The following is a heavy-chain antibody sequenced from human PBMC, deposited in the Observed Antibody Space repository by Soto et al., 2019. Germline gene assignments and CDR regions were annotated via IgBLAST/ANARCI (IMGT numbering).Heavy chain of an antibody. CDR1: GVTVSSNY. V-gene: IGHV3-66*04. J-gene: IGHJ4*02. Sequence: EVQLVESGGGLVQPGGSLRLSCAASGVTVSSNYMSWVRQAPGKGLEWVSVIYSGGSTYYADSVKGRFTISRDNSKNTLYLHMNSLRAEDTAVYYCARHGYNYGGGYVAYWGQGTLGTVSS. CDR3: ARHGYNYGGGYVAY. D-gene: IGHD5-18*01. CDR2: IYSGGST.